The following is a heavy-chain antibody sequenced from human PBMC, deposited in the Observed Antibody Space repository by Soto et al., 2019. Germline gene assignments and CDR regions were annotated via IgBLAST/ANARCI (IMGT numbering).Heavy chain of an antibody. J-gene: IGHJ5*02. CDR1: GYTFTSSG. Sequence: ASVKVSCKASGYTFTSSGINWVRQAPGQGLEWMGWITTDKGNTNYAQRLQGRVTMTTDTPTSTAYMELGSLTSNDTAVYYCTRDLVSWGQGTLVPSPQ. V-gene: IGHV1-18*01. CDR3: TRDLVS. CDR2: ITTDKGNT. D-gene: IGHD2-8*02.